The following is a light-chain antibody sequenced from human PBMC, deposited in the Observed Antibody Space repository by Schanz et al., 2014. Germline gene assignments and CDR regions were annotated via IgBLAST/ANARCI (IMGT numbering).Light chain of an antibody. J-gene: IGLJ2*01. CDR3: SSYTSSSTLV. Sequence: QSALTQPASVSGSPGQSITISCTGTSSDVGGYHYVSWYQQHPGKAPKLMIYDVSNRPSGVSNRSSGSKSGNTASLTISGLQAEDEADYYCSSYTSSSTLVFGGGTKLTVL. CDR2: DVS. V-gene: IGLV2-14*01. CDR1: SSDVGGYHY.